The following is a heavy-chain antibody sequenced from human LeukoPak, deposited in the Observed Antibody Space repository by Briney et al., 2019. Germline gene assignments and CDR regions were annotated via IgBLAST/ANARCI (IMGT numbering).Heavy chain of an antibody. CDR2: IYYSGST. J-gene: IGHJ4*02. D-gene: IGHD2-15*01. CDR3: ARDQGAATVD. CDR1: GGSISSGGYY. Sequence: SGTLSLTCAVSGGSISSGGYYWSWIRQHPGKGLEWIGYIYYSGSTYYNPSLKSRVTISVDTSKNQFSLKLSSVTAADTAVYYCARDQGAATVDWGQGTLVTVSS. V-gene: IGHV4-31*11.